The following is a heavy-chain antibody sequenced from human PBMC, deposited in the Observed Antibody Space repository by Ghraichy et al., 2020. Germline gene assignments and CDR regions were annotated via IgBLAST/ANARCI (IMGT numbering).Heavy chain of an antibody. CDR2: IKQDGSEK. CDR1: GFTFRSYW. J-gene: IGHJ6*04. CDR3: ARDWWEGYQMSWWQDYYFYRMAA. D-gene: IGHD2-8*02. Sequence: GGSLRLSCAVSGFTFRSYWMSWVRQAPGKGLEWVANIKQDGSEKYYVDSVKGRFTISRDNAKNSLYLQMNSLRAEDTAVYYCARDWWEGYQMSWWQDYYFYRMAAWGKGTPVTVPP. V-gene: IGHV3-7*03.